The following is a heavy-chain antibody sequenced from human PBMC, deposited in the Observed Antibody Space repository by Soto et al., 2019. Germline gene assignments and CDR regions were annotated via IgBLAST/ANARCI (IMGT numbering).Heavy chain of an antibody. J-gene: IGHJ4*02. CDR3: AREEYYYGSAAFFDY. CDR1: GGTFSSYT. Sequence: ASVKVSCKASGGTFSSYTISWVRQAPGQGLEWMGRIIPILGIANYAQKFQGRVTITADKSTSTAYMELSSLRSEDTAVYYCAREEYYYGSAAFFDYWGQGTLVTVSS. D-gene: IGHD3-10*01. V-gene: IGHV1-69*04. CDR2: IIPILGIA.